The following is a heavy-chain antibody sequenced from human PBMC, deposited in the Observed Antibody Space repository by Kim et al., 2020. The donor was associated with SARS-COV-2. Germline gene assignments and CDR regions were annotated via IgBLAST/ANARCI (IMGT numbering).Heavy chain of an antibody. Sequence: SETLSLTCAVSGGSISSSNWWSWVRQPPGKGLEWIGEIYHSGSTNYNPSLKSRVTISVDKSKNQFSLKLSSVTAADTAVYYCARTYYYGSGSYYYYYYYYGIDVWGQGTTVTVSS. V-gene: IGHV4-4*02. D-gene: IGHD3-10*01. CDR2: IYHSGST. CDR3: ARTYYYGSGSYYYYYYYYGIDV. CDR1: GGSISSSNW. J-gene: IGHJ6*02.